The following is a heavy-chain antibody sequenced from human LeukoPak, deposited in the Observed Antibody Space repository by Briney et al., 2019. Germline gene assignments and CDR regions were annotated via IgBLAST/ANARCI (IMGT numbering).Heavy chain of an antibody. CDR3: ARHPRDAGYFDY. CDR1: GDSISSSSYF. J-gene: IGHJ4*02. CDR2: IYYSGGA. V-gene: IGHV4-39*01. Sequence: SETLSLTCSVSGDSISSSSYFWGWIRQPPGKGLEWIGDIYYSGGAHYNPSLKNRVAISVDTSKNQFSLKLSSVAAADTAVYYCARHPRDAGYFDYWGQGTLVTVSS.